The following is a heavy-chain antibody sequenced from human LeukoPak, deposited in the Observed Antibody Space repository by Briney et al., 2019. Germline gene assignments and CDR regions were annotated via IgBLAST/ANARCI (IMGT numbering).Heavy chain of an antibody. CDR2: IYYSGSI. CDR3: ARGGGITDNGMDV. CDR1: GGSINSGAYF. Sequence: SETLSLTCSVSGGSINSGAYFWSWIRQPPGKGLEWIGYIYYSGSIHYNPSLKGRATISADTSMNQFSLKLSSVTAADTAVYYCARGGGITDNGMDVWGQGTTVTVSS. D-gene: IGHD3-10*01. J-gene: IGHJ6*02. V-gene: IGHV4-30-4*01.